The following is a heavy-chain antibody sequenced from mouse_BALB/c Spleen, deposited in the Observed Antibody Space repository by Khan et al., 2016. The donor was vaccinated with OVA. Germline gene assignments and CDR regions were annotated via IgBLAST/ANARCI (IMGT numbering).Heavy chain of an antibody. V-gene: IGHV5-17*02. CDR3: SRSFFYGYYFDQ. CDR1: GFTFSSFG. D-gene: IGHD1-1*01. Sequence: EVKLVESGGGLVQPGGSRKLSCVASGFTFSSFGMHWVRQAPEKGLEWVAYISGDSSTIYYTDTVKGRFTISRDNPKNTLFLQLTSLGSDDMAMYYCSRSFFYGYYFDQWGQGTTLTVSS. J-gene: IGHJ2*01. CDR2: ISGDSSTI.